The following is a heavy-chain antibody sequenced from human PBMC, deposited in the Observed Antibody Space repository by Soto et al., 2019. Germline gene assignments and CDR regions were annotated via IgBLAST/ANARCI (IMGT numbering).Heavy chain of an antibody. J-gene: IGHJ4*02. V-gene: IGHV3-30-3*01. D-gene: IGHD1-1*01. CDR1: GFTFSSYA. CDR2: ISYDGSNK. Sequence: PGGSLRLSCAASGFTFSSYAMHWVRQAPGKGLEWVAVISYDGSNKYYADSVKGRFTISRDNSKNTLYLQMNSLRAEDTAVYYCARENELYYFDYWGQGTLVTVSS. CDR3: ARENELYYFDY.